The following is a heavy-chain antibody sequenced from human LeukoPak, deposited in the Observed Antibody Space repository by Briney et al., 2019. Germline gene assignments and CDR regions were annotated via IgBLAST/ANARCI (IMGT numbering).Heavy chain of an antibody. J-gene: IGHJ4*02. CDR2: ISGSGGST. CDR3: AKRGYCSSSSCSHYFDY. Sequence: GGSLRLSCAASGFTFSSYGMSWVRQAPGKGLEWVSVISGSGGSTHYADSVKGRFTISRDNSKNTLYLQMNSLRAEDTAVYYCAKRGYCSSSSCSHYFDYWGQGTLVTVSS. V-gene: IGHV3-23*01. CDR1: GFTFSSYG. D-gene: IGHD2-2*01.